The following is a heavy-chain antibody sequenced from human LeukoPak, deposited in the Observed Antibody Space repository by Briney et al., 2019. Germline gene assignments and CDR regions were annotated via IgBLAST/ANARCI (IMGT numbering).Heavy chain of an antibody. J-gene: IGHJ3*02. Sequence: ASVKVSCKASGYTFNSYAISWVRQAPGQGLEWMGWISTHNGITNYAENLQDRVTMTADTSTSTAYMELRRLRSDDTAVYYCARDRTYFYDSSGYFAFDIWGQGTMVTDFS. CDR1: GYTFNSYA. CDR3: ARDRTYFYDSSGYFAFDI. CDR2: ISTHNGIT. V-gene: IGHV1-18*01. D-gene: IGHD3-22*01.